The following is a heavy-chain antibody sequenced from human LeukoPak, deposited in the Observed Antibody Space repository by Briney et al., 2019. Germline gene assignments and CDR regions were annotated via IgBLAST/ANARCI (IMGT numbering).Heavy chain of an antibody. CDR1: GFTFDDYG. D-gene: IGHD2-2*02. V-gene: IGHV3-20*04. Sequence: PGGSLRLSCAASGFTFDDYGMSWVRQAPGKGLEWVSGINWNGGSTVYADSVKGRFTISRDNAKNSMYLQMNSLRAEDTALYYCARLGYCSSTSCYMAPGFDYWGQGTLVTVSS. CDR3: ARLGYCSSTSCYMAPGFDY. J-gene: IGHJ4*02. CDR2: INWNGGST.